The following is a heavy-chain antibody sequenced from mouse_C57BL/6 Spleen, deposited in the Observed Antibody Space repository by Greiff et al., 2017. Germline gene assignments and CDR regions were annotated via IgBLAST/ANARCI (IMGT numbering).Heavy chain of an antibody. CDR1: GFTFNTYA. V-gene: IGHV10-3*01. D-gene: IGHD3-3*01. Sequence: EVQLVEPGGGLVRPKGSLKLSCAASGFTFNTYAMHWVRQAPGQGLEWVARIKSKSSNYATYYADSVKDRFTISRDDSQSMLYLQMNNLKTEDTAMYYCVRDANGCGSFGYWGQGTTLTVSS. CDR3: VRDANGCGSFGY. J-gene: IGHJ2*01. CDR2: IKSKSSNYAT.